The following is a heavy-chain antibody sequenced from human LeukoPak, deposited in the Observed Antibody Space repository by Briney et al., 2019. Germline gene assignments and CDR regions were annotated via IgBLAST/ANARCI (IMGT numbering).Heavy chain of an antibody. D-gene: IGHD5-24*01. CDR2: ILSDGSKE. V-gene: IGHV3-33*01. Sequence: PGGSLRLSCAASGFTFSSYGMHWVRQAPGKGLEWVAVILSDGSKEFYTDSVKGRFTISRDNSKNTLYLQMNSLRAEDTAVYYCASSSGLEMAPRPDYWGQGTLVTVSS. CDR1: GFTFSSYG. CDR3: ASSSGLEMAPRPDY. J-gene: IGHJ4*02.